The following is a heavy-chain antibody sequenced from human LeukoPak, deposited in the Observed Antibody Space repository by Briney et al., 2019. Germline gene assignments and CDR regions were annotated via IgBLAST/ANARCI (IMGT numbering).Heavy chain of an antibody. CDR3: ARGGYCSSTSCQYFDY. J-gene: IGHJ4*02. CDR1: GGTFISYA. V-gene: IGHV1-69*13. Sequence: GASVRVSFKASGGTFISYAISWVRQAPGQGGEWMGGIIPIFGTANYTQKLQGRVEITGEESTSTAYMELSSLRSEDTAVYYCARGGYCSSTSCQYFDYWGQGTLVTVSS. D-gene: IGHD2-2*01. CDR2: IIPIFGTA.